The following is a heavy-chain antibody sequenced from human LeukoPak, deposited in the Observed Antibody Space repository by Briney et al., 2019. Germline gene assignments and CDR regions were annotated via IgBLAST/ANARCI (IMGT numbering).Heavy chain of an antibody. CDR3: ARWAEGDYHNWFDP. J-gene: IGHJ5*02. Sequence: GGSLRLSCAASGFTFSSYSMNWVRQAPGKGLEWVSSISSSSSYIYYADSVKGRFTISRDNAKNSLYLQMNSLRAEDTAVYYCARWAEGDYHNWFDPWGQGTLVTVSS. V-gene: IGHV3-21*01. D-gene: IGHD4-17*01. CDR1: GFTFSSYS. CDR2: ISSSSSYI.